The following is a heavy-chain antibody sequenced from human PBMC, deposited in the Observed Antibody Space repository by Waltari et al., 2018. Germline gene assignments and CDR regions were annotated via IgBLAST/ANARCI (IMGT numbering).Heavy chain of an antibody. CDR3: AREKYSNYLYYFDY. CDR2: ISRGGSYR. J-gene: IGHJ4*02. Sequence: EVQLVESGGGLVKPGGSLRLSCAASGFSFSTYNMNWVRQAPGKGLEWVSAISRGGSYRYYADSVKGRFTISRDDAKNSLYLQMNSLRAEDTAVYYCAREKYSNYLYYFDYWGQGILVTVSS. CDR1: GFSFSTYN. V-gene: IGHV3-21*01. D-gene: IGHD4-4*01.